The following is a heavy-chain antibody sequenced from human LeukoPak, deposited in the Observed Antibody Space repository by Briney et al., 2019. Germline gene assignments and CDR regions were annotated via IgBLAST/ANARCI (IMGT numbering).Heavy chain of an antibody. CDR1: GITISSSSFY. D-gene: IGHD6-13*01. V-gene: IGHV4-39*07. J-gene: IGHJ4*02. Sequence: PAETLSLTCTVSGITISSSSFYWVWIRPPPGKGLEWIGSIYYSGSTYYNPSLKSRVTISVDTSKNQFSLKLSSVTAADTAVYYCARDAAKAQLAYFDYWGQGTLVTVSS. CDR3: ARDAAKAQLAYFDY. CDR2: IYYSGST.